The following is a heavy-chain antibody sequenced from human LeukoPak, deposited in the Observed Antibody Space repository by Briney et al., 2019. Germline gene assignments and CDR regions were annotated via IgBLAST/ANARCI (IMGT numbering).Heavy chain of an antibody. CDR2: ISGSGAMT. J-gene: IGHJ4*02. V-gene: IGHV3-23*01. CDR3: AKDRVDGSGSQFDS. CDR1: GFTLRNHA. D-gene: IGHD3-10*01. Sequence: PGGSLRLSCAASGFTLRNHALIWVRQAPGKGLGWVSSISGSGAMTYYADSVKGRFTISRDNAMNKLYLQMTSLRADDTAVYYCAKDRVDGSGSQFDSWGQGTLVTVSS.